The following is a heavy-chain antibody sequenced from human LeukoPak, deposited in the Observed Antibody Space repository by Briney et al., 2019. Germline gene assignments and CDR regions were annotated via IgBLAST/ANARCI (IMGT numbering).Heavy chain of an antibody. J-gene: IGHJ4*02. CDR2: INPSGGST. V-gene: IGHV1-46*01. D-gene: IGHD6-19*01. CDR1: GYTFTGYY. CDR3: ARDTDPFDNSSGWLLSQMDY. Sequence: ASVKVSCKASGYTFTGYYMHWVRQAPGQGLEWMGIINPSGGSTSYAQKFQGRVTMTRDMSTSTVYMELSSLRSEDTAVYYCARDTDPFDNSSGWLLSQMDYWGQGTLVTVSS.